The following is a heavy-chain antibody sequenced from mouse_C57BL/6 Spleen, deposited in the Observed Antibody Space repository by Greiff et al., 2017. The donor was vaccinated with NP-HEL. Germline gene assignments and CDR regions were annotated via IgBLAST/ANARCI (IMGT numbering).Heavy chain of an antibody. D-gene: IGHD1-1*01. J-gene: IGHJ3*01. CDR2: IHPSDSDT. CDR1: GYTFTSYW. CDR3: AMEISYYYGSSFAY. Sequence: QVQLQQPGAELVKPGASVKVSCKASGYTFTSYWMHWVKQRPGQGLEWIGRIHPSDSDTNYNQKFKGKATLTVDKSSSTAYMQLSSLTSEDSAVYYCAMEISYYYGSSFAYWGQGTLVTVSA. V-gene: IGHV1-74*01.